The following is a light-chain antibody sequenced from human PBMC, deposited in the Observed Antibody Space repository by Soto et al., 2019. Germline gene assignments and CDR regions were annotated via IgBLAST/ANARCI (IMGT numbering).Light chain of an antibody. CDR3: QQYNNWPFIT. Sequence: MTQSPSSVSASVGDRITITCRASQDIGSSLAWYQQKPGQAPRLLIYGASTRATGIPARFSGSGSGIEFTLTISSLQSEDFAVYYCQQYNNWPFITFGQGTRLEIK. CDR2: GAS. CDR1: QDIGSS. J-gene: IGKJ5*01. V-gene: IGKV3-15*01.